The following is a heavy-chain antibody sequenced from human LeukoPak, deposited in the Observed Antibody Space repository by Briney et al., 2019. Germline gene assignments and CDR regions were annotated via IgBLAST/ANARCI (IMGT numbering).Heavy chain of an antibody. D-gene: IGHD1-1*01. Sequence: GGSLRLSCAASGFTISTYAMQWVRQAPGKGLEWVSGINWNGGSTGYADSVKGRFTISRDNAKNSLYLQMNSLRVEDTAIYYCARDPYNGAYSEGYYYYYMDVWGKGTTVTVSS. J-gene: IGHJ6*03. CDR2: INWNGGST. CDR3: ARDPYNGAYSEGYYYYYMDV. V-gene: IGHV3-20*04. CDR1: GFTISTYA.